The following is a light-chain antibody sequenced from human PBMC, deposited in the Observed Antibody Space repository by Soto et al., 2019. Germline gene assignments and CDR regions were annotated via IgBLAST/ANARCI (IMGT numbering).Light chain of an antibody. CDR2: YSS. CDR3: QQTYITPLT. Sequence: DIEMTQSPASLSASVGDRVTISCRTSQTINNNLIWYQQNPGIAPKILIYYSSSLMSGGPPSFIGSGSATDFTLTISSLQPEDFSTYFCQQTYITPLTFGQGTRLDIK. V-gene: IGKV1-39*01. J-gene: IGKJ5*01. CDR1: QTINNN.